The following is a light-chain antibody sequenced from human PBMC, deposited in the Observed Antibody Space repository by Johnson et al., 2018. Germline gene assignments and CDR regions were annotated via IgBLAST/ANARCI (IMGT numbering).Light chain of an antibody. CDR1: SSNIGNNY. V-gene: IGLV1-51*02. CDR2: ENN. J-gene: IGLJ1*01. CDR3: GTWDSSLSAGNV. Sequence: QSVLTQPPSVSAAPGQKVTISCSGSSSNIGNNYLSWYQQLPGTAPKLLIYENNKRPSGIPDRFSGSKSGTSATLGITGLQTGDEADYYCGTWDSSLSAGNVFGTGTKVTGL.